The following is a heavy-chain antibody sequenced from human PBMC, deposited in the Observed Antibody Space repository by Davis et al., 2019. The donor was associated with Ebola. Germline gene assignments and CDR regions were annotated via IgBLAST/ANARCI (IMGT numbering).Heavy chain of an antibody. V-gene: IGHV1-18*01. Sequence: ASVKVSCKASGYTFTSYGISWVRQAPGQGLEWMGWISAYNGNTNYAQKLQGRVTMTTDTSTSTAYMELRSLRSEDTAVYYCARAHFSGIAAAGPYYYYYMDVWGKGTTVTVSS. CDR2: ISAYNGNT. D-gene: IGHD6-13*01. J-gene: IGHJ6*03. CDR3: ARAHFSGIAAAGPYYYYYMDV. CDR1: GYTFTSYG.